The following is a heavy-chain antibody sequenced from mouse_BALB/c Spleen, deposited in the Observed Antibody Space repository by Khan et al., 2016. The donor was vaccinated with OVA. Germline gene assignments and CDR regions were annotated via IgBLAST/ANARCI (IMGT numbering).Heavy chain of an antibody. D-gene: IGHD1-1*01. CDR3: ARGLNYYGAWFAY. CDR2: INTYTGEP. CDR1: GYTFTNYG. V-gene: IGHV9-1*02. Sequence: QIQLVRSGPELKKPGETVKISCKASGYTFTNYGMNWVKQAPGTGLKWMGWINTYTGEPTYADDFKGRFAFSLETSSTTAYLQINNLTHEEMATYFGARGLNYYGAWFAYWGQGTRVTVSA. J-gene: IGHJ3*01.